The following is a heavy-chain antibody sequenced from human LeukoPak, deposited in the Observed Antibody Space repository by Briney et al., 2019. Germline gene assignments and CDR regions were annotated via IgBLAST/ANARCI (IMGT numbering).Heavy chain of an antibody. CDR3: ARADARPPHYYYYGMDV. J-gene: IGHJ6*02. CDR2: ISAYNGNT. Sequence: ASVKVSCKASGFTFTSYGISWVRQAPGQGLEWMGWISAYNGNTNYAQKLQGRVTMTTDTSTSTAYMELRSLRSDDTAVYYCARADARPPHYYYYGMDVCGQGTTVTVSS. V-gene: IGHV1-18*01. D-gene: IGHD6-6*01. CDR1: GFTFTSYG.